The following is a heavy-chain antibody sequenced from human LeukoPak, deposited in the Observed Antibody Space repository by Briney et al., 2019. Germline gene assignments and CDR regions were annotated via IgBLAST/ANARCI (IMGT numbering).Heavy chain of an antibody. V-gene: IGHV1-69*04. CDR2: IIPILGIA. D-gene: IGHD3-3*01. Sequence: ASVKVSCKASGGTFSSYAISWVRQAPGQGLEWMGRIIPILGIANYAQKFQGRVTITADKSTSTAYMELSILRSEDTAVYYCARGRSTYDFWSGYPPYNWFDPWGQGTLVTVSS. J-gene: IGHJ5*02. CDR1: GGTFSSYA. CDR3: ARGRSTYDFWSGYPPYNWFDP.